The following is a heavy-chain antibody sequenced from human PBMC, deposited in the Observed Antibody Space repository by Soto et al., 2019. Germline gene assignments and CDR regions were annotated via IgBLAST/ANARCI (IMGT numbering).Heavy chain of an antibody. CDR3: ARADRIAAAGWWFGP. Sequence: SETLSLTCAVSCGSISSGGYSWSWIRQAPGKGLEWIGYMYHSGSTYYNPSLKSRVTISVDRSKNQFSLKLSSVTAADTAVYYCARADRIAAAGWWFGPWGQGTRVTVSS. D-gene: IGHD6-13*01. CDR2: MYHSGST. J-gene: IGHJ5*02. CDR1: CGSISSGGYS. V-gene: IGHV4-30-2*01.